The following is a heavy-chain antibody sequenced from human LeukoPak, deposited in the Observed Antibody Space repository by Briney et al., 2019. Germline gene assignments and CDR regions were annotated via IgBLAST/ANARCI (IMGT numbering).Heavy chain of an antibody. Sequence: PSETLSLTCSVSGGSIRSTTYYWGWIRQPPGKGLEWIGSIYYSGNTYYSPSLMSRVTISVDTSKNQFSLNLNSVTAADTAVYYCASARQDYYGSGSYQSYYMDVWGKGTTVTVSS. V-gene: IGHV4-39*07. CDR3: ASARQDYYGSGSYQSYYMDV. J-gene: IGHJ6*03. CDR2: IYYSGNT. D-gene: IGHD3-10*01. CDR1: GGSIRSTTYY.